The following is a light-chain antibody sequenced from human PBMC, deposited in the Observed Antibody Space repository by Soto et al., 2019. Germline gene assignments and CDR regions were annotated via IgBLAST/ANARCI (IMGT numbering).Light chain of an antibody. CDR2: AAS. CDR1: QSISSY. V-gene: IGKV1-39*01. J-gene: IGKJ5*01. CDR3: QKSYSTPPIT. Sequence: DIQMTQSPSSLSASVGERVSINSRPSQSISSYLNWYQQKPGKAPKLLIYAASSLQSGVPSRFSGSGSGTDFTLTISSLQPQDFATYYCQKSYSTPPITFGKGTRLEIK.